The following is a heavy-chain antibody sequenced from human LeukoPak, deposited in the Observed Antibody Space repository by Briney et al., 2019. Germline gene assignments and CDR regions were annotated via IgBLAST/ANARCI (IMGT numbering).Heavy chain of an antibody. J-gene: IGHJ4*02. CDR3: AREVVVVAATQDYYFDY. V-gene: IGHV3-11*04. CDR1: GFTFSDYY. Sequence: GGSLRLSCAASGFTFSDYYMSWIRQAPGKGLEWVSYVSSSGSTIYYADSVKGRFTISRDNAKNSLYLQMSSLRAEDTAVYYCAREVVVVAATQDYYFDYWGQGTLVTVSS. D-gene: IGHD2-15*01. CDR2: VSSSGSTI.